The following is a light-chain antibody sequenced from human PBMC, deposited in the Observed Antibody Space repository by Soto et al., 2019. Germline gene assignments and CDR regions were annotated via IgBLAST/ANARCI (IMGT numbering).Light chain of an antibody. CDR1: QGIGHA. CDR3: QKYNTFPDT. J-gene: IGKJ5*01. Sequence: DIQMTQSPPSLSASVGDRVTITCRASQGIGHALAWYQQKPVTVPKLLIYSASTLQSGVPSRFSGSGSGTDFTLTISSLQPEDVAAYYCQKYNTFPDTFGQGTRLESK. CDR2: SAS. V-gene: IGKV1-27*01.